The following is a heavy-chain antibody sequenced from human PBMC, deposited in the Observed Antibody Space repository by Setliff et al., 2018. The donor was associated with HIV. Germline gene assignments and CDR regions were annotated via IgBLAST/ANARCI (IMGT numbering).Heavy chain of an antibody. Sequence: ASVKVSCKASGYIFSTFGITWVRQAPGQGLEWLGWISPYNGNTDYVYNVRDRITMTTDTSTGTAYMELRSLTSDDSAVYYCARDAPKVVDKFDLWGQGTKVTVSS. CDR3: ARDAPKVVDKFDL. CDR1: GYIFSTFG. CDR2: ISPYNGNT. V-gene: IGHV1-18*01. J-gene: IGHJ3*01. D-gene: IGHD3-22*01.